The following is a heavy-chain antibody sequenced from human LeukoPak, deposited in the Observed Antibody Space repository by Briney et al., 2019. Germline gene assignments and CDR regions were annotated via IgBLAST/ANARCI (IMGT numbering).Heavy chain of an antibody. CDR1: GGSISSYY. D-gene: IGHD4-23*01. J-gene: IGHJ4*02. Sequence: SETLSLTCTVSGGSISSYYWSWIRQPAGKGLEWIGRIYTSGSTNYNPSLKSRVTMSVDTSKNQFSLKLSSVTAADTAVYYCARESNGGNSVIHLWDYWGQGTLVTVSS. CDR2: IYTSGST. V-gene: IGHV4-4*07. CDR3: ARESNGGNSVIHLWDY.